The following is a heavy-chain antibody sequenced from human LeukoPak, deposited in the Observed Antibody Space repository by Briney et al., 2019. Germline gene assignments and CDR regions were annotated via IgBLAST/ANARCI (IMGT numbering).Heavy chain of an antibody. Sequence: GGSLRLSCAASGFTFSSHAMTWVRQAPGEGLEWVSAVRDSGSTTFYADSVKGRFAISRDNSRNTLFLQMNSLRADDTAVYYCARPGCGGNCYYRMDVWGKGTTVTVSS. J-gene: IGHJ6*04. CDR3: ARPGCGGNCYYRMDV. V-gene: IGHV3-23*01. D-gene: IGHD2-21*01. CDR2: VRDSGSTT. CDR1: GFTFSSHA.